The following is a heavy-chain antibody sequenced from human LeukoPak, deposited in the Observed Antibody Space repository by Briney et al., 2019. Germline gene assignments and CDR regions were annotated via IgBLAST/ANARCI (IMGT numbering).Heavy chain of an antibody. Sequence: SETPSLTCTVSGGSISSYYWSWIRQPPGKGLEWIGYFYNSGSTNYNPSLKSRVTISVDTSKNQFSLKLSSVTAADTAVYYCARHGGSYSFDYWGQGTLVTVSS. D-gene: IGHD1-26*01. CDR3: ARHGGSYSFDY. V-gene: IGHV4-59*08. CDR2: FYNSGST. CDR1: GGSISSYY. J-gene: IGHJ4*02.